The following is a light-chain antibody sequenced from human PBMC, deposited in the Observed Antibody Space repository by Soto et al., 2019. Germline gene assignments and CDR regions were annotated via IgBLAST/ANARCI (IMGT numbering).Light chain of an antibody. J-gene: IGKJ5*01. CDR1: QSVSSTY. V-gene: IGKV3-20*01. Sequence: EIVLTQSPGTPSLTPGERATLSCRASQSVSSTYFAWYQQKPGQAPRLLIYGASSRATGIPDRFTGSGSGTDFTLTISRLEPEDFAVYYCQQYGSSPITFGQGTLLEIK. CDR2: GAS. CDR3: QQYGSSPIT.